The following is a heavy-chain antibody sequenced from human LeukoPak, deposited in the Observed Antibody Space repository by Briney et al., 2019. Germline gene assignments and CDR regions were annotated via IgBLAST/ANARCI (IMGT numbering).Heavy chain of an antibody. D-gene: IGHD4-17*01. Sequence: ASVKVSCKTSGGTFNNSAISWVRQAPGQRLEWLGGIMPLFGTAGYAQKFQGRVTIPKDESTRTVYLELTSLTSDDTAVYYCARDVHGDYGSGWFDPWGQGTLVSVSS. V-gene: IGHV1-69*05. CDR1: GGTFNNSA. J-gene: IGHJ5*02. CDR3: ARDVHGDYGSGWFDP. CDR2: IMPLFGTA.